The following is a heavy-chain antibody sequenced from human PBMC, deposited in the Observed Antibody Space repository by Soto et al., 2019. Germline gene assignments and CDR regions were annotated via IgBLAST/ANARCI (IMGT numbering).Heavy chain of an antibody. J-gene: IGHJ4*02. D-gene: IGHD3-3*01. CDR3: AKHPSSDFWPGHYYYLDF. CDR1: RFTFNTFA. V-gene: IGHV3-23*01. Sequence: GGSLRLSCVTSRFTFNTFAMSWVRQAPGEGLEWVSAINAGGGNTHYADSVKGRFTISRDNSKNTLYLQMDSLRAEDTAVYYCAKHPSSDFWPGHYYYLDFRGQGTLVTVSS. CDR2: INAGGGNT.